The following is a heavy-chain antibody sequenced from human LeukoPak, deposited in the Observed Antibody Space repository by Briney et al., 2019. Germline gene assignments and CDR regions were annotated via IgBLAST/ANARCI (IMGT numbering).Heavy chain of an antibody. CDR2: ISANNGNT. J-gene: IGHJ4*02. Sequence: ASVTVSFTASAYTFIIHGINWVRQPPGQGLEWMGWISANNGNTNYAQKLQGRVTVTTDTSTSIAYMELRSLRSDDTAVYYCAREGTAGRYYFDYWGQGTLVTVSS. V-gene: IGHV1-18*01. D-gene: IGHD6-13*01. CDR1: AYTFIIHG. CDR3: AREGTAGRYYFDY.